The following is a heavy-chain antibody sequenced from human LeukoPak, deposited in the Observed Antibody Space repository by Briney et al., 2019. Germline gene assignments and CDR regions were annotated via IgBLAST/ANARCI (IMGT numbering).Heavy chain of an antibody. Sequence: KPSETLSLTCTVSGGSISSSSYYWGWIRQPPGKGLEWIGSIYYSGSTYYNPSLKSRVTISVDTSKNQFSLKLSSVTAADTAVYYCARVEAAAGFDYWGQGALVTVSS. CDR2: IYYSGST. CDR3: ARVEAAAGFDY. V-gene: IGHV4-39*07. CDR1: GGSISSSSYY. J-gene: IGHJ4*02. D-gene: IGHD6-13*01.